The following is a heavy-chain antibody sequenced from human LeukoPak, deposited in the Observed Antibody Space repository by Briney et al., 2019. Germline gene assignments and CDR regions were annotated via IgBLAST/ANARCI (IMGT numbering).Heavy chain of an antibody. CDR1: GFTFSSYS. J-gene: IGHJ6*02. CDR2: ISSSSSYI. D-gene: IGHD3-9*01. Sequence: GGSLRLSCAASGFTFSSYSMNWVRQAPGKGLEWVSSISSSSSYIYYADSVKGRFTISRDNAKNSLYLQMNSLRAEDTAVYYCASDLMTGTYYYGMDVWGQGTAVTVSS. CDR3: ASDLMTGTYYYGMDV. V-gene: IGHV3-21*01.